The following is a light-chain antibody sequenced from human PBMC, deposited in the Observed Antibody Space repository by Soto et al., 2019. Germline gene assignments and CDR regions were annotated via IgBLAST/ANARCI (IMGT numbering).Light chain of an antibody. V-gene: IGKV1-39*01. CDR1: QSITTH. CDR2: AAS. J-gene: IGKJ2*01. Sequence: DIQMTQSPSSLSASVGDRVTMTCRASQSITTHVNWYQQKPGKAPKLLIYAASILQSGVPSRFSGSVSGTDFTLTISSLQPEDFATYYYQQSYSTPTPPTFGQGTKLEIK. CDR3: QQSYSTPTPPT.